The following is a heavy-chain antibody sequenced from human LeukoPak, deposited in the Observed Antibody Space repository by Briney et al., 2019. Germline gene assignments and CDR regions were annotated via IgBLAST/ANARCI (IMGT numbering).Heavy chain of an antibody. J-gene: IGHJ5*02. CDR1: GYTFTGYY. CDR2: INPNSGGT. Sequence: GASVKVSCKASGYTFTGYYMHWVRQAPGQGLEWMGWINPNSGGTNYAQKFQGRVTMTRDTSISTAYMELSRLRSDDTAVYYCARKAPNDSSGYYYRGQFDPWGQGTLVTVSS. V-gene: IGHV1-2*02. D-gene: IGHD3-22*01. CDR3: ARKAPNDSSGYYYRGQFDP.